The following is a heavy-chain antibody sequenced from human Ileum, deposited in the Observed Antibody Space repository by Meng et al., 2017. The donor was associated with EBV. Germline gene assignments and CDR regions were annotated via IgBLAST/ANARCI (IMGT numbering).Heavy chain of an antibody. CDR1: GYSISSTNC. V-gene: IGHV4-28*01. Sequence: QVQRPEWGPGLVKPSETLSLTCAVSGYSISSTNCWGWIRQPPGKGLEWIGYIYYSGSTSYNPSLKSRVTMSVDTSKNQFSLNLNSVTAVDTAVYYCARNVPGTSAYYDWGQGTLVTVSS. CDR2: IYYSGST. J-gene: IGHJ4*02. CDR3: ARNVPGTSAYYD. D-gene: IGHD3-22*01.